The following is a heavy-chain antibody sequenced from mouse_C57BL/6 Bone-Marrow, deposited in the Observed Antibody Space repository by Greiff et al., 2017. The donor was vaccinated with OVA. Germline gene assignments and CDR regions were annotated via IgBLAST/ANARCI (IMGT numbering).Heavy chain of an antibody. Sequence: EPGGGLVQPKGSLKLSCAASGFTFNTYAMHWVRQAPGKGLEWVARIRSKSSNYATYYADSVKDRFTISRDDSQSMLYLQMNNLKTEDTAMYYCVRAPNWDGYWYFDVWGTGTTVTVSS. CDR2: IRSKSSNYAT. CDR1: GFTFNTYA. CDR3: VRAPNWDGYWYFDV. D-gene: IGHD4-1*01. V-gene: IGHV10-3*01. J-gene: IGHJ1*03.